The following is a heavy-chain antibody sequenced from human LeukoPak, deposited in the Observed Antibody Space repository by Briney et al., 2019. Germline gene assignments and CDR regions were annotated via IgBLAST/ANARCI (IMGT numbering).Heavy chain of an antibody. D-gene: IGHD1-26*01. V-gene: IGHV4-4*09. CDR2: IHSNGYT. CDR1: GGSISGYY. J-gene: IGHJ5*02. Sequence: SETLSLTCTVSGGSISGYYWSWIRQPPGQGLEWIAYIHSNGYTNYNPSLKSRVTISVDTSKNQFSLKVTSATAADTAMYYCTKREGPMSGSYDYFDPWGQGTLVTVS. CDR3: TKREGPMSGSYDYFDP.